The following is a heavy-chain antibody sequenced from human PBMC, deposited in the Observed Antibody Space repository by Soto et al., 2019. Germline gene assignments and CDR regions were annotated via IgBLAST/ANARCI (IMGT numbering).Heavy chain of an antibody. V-gene: IGHV3-9*01. D-gene: IGHD6-6*01. CDR1: GFTFDDYA. CDR3: AKDMVTPWGYSSSSSAFDY. Sequence: GGSLRLSCAASGFTFDDYAMHWVRQAPGKGLEWVSGISWNSGSIGYADSVKGRFTISRDNAKNSLYLQMNSLRAEDTALYYCAKDMVTPWGYSSSSSAFDYWGQGTLSPSPQ. J-gene: IGHJ4*02. CDR2: ISWNSGSI.